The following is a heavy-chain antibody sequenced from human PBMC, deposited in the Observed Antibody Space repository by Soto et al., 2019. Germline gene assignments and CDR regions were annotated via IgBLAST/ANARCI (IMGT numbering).Heavy chain of an antibody. D-gene: IGHD6-13*01. J-gene: IGHJ4*02. CDR3: ARDPDSSLGY. Sequence: EVQLVESGGGLVQPGGSLRLSCAASGFTVSSNYMSWVRQAPGKGLEWVSVIYSGGSTYYADSVKGRFTISRDNSKNTRYLQMNSLRAEDTAVYDCARDPDSSLGYWGQGTLVTVSS. CDR2: IYSGGST. V-gene: IGHV3-66*01. CDR1: GFTVSSNY.